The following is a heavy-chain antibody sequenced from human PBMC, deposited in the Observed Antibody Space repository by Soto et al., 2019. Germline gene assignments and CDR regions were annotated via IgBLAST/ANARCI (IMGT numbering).Heavy chain of an antibody. V-gene: IGHV6-1*01. CDR3: AREFPYYVSSDSYLDY. CDR1: VDSVSGNSAA. Sequence: PSQTLSLTSAISVDSVSGNSAAWNWIRQSPSRGLEGLGRTYYRSRWYNDYAVSVKSRITVTPDTSKNQFCLHLNSVTPEDTAVYYYAREFPYYVSSDSYLDYLGQAALVTVSS. CDR2: TYYRSRWYN. J-gene: IGHJ4*02. D-gene: IGHD3-16*01.